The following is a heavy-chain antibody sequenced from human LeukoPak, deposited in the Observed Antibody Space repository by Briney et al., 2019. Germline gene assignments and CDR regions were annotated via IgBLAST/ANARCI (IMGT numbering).Heavy chain of an antibody. J-gene: IGHJ4*02. Sequence: GGSLRLSCAASGFTFSSYGMHWVRQAPGKGLEWVAVIWYDGSNKYYADSVKGRFTISRDNAKNSLYLQMNSLRAEDTAVYYCARDRGRDGSGGIDYWGQGTLVTVSS. V-gene: IGHV3-33*01. CDR2: IWYDGSNK. CDR1: GFTFSSYG. CDR3: ARDRGRDGSGGIDY. D-gene: IGHD3-10*01.